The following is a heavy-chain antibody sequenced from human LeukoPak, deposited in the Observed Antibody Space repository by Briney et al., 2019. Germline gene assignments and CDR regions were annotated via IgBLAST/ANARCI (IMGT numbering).Heavy chain of an antibody. D-gene: IGHD3-22*01. CDR2: IYHGEST. CDR1: GDSVTGRTYY. V-gene: IGHV4-39*01. CDR3: ARQGDSNGYSTLDY. Sequence: SETLSLTCTVSGDSVTGRTYYWGWIRQPPGKGLECIGTIYHGESTYYNPSLKSRVTISADTSKNQFSLKLTSVTAADTAVYYCARQGDSNGYSTLDYWGPGTLVTVSS. J-gene: IGHJ4*02.